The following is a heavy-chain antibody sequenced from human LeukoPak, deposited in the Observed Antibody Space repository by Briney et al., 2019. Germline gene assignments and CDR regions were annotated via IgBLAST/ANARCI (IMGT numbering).Heavy chain of an antibody. V-gene: IGHV4-34*01. CDR1: GGSFSGYY. Sequence: SETLSLTCAIYGGSFSGYYWSWNRQPPGKGLEWIGEINHSGSTNYNPSLKRQVTISVDTSKNQFSLKLSSVTAADTAVYYCARSRAAAGKDYWGQGTLVTVSS. J-gene: IGHJ4*02. CDR2: INHSGST. CDR3: ARSRAAAGKDY. D-gene: IGHD6-13*01.